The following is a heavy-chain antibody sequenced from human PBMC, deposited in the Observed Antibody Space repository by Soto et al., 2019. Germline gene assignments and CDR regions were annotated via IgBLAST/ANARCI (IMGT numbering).Heavy chain of an antibody. V-gene: IGHV1-18*01. CDR1: GYTFTNYG. CDR3: TRASSTPASGEY. CDR2: VSAFNGDR. J-gene: IGHJ4*02. Sequence: QVQLVQSGAEVKKPGASVKVSCKASGYTFTNYGINWVRQAPGQGLEWMGWVSAFNGDRSYVQKVQGRITMTTDTSTNTAYRELRSPRSGNTAIYYCTRASSTPASGEYWGKGNLVTVSS. D-gene: IGHD6-6*01.